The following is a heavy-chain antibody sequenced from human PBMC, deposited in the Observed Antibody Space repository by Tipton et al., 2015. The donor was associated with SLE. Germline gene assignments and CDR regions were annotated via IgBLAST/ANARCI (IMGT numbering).Heavy chain of an antibody. CDR2: IYTSGST. J-gene: IGHJ5*02. Sequence: TLSLTCTVSGGSISSGSYYWSWIRQPAGKGLEWIGRIYTSGSTNYNPSLKSRVTMSVDTSKNQFSLKLTSVTAADTAVYYCARLEDPFGIFGVPKGWFDPWGQGTLVTVSS. CDR1: GGSISSGSYY. V-gene: IGHV4-61*02. CDR3: ARLEDPFGIFGVPKGWFDP. D-gene: IGHD3-3*01.